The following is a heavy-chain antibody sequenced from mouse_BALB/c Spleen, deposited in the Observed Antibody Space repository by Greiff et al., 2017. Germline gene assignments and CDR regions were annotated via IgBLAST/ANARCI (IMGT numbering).Heavy chain of an antibody. J-gene: IGHJ4*01. V-gene: IGHV1-18*01. CDR2: INPYNGGT. CDR3: ARRDGNYVGAMDY. CDR1: GYTFTIYN. D-gene: IGHD2-1*01. Sequence: VQLQQSGPELVKPGASVKISCKASGYTFTIYNMHWVKQNHGKSLEWIGYINPYNGGTNYNQKFKGKATLTADKSSRTAYMELRSLTSEDTAVYYCARRDGNYVGAMDYWGQGTSVTVSS.